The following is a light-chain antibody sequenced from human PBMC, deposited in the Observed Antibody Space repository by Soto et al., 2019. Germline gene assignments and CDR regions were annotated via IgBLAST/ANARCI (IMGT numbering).Light chain of an antibody. CDR3: QQLNSYPWT. Sequence: DIQLTQSPSFLSASVGDRVTITCRASQGINRYLAWYQQKPGKAPKLLIYAASTLQSGVSSRISGSGSGTEFTLTISSLQPEDFATYYCQQLNSYPWTFGQGTKVEIK. CDR1: QGINRY. J-gene: IGKJ1*01. CDR2: AAS. V-gene: IGKV1-9*01.